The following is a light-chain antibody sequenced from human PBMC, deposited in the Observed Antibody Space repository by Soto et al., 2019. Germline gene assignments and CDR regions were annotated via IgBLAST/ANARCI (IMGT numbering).Light chain of an antibody. J-gene: IGKJ5*01. V-gene: IGKV2-24*01. CDR1: QSLVHSDGNTY. CDR3: MQAKHSIT. CDR2: KIS. Sequence: DIVMTQTPLSSPVTLGQPASISCRSSQSLVHSDGNTYLSWLQQRPGQPPRLLIHKISNRFSGVPDMFGGSGAGTDFTLKMSQVDAEDVGIFYCMQAKHSITFGPGTRLQIK.